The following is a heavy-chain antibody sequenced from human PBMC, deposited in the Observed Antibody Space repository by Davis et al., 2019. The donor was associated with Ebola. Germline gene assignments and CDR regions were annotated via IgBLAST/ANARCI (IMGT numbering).Heavy chain of an antibody. J-gene: IGHJ4*02. CDR3: ARISDHRRLRGPFDY. CDR2: ISYDGSNK. CDR1: GFTFSSYA. Sequence: PGGSLRLSCAASGFTFSSYAMHWVRQAPGKGLEWVAVISYDGSNKYYADSVKGRFTISRDNSKNTLHLQMNSLRAEDTAVYYCARISDHRRLRGPFDYWGQGTLVTVSS. V-gene: IGHV3-30-3*01. D-gene: IGHD4-17*01.